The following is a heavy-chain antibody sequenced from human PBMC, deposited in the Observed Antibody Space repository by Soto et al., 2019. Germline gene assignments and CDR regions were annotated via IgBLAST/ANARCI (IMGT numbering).Heavy chain of an antibody. V-gene: IGHV1-69*12. D-gene: IGHD3-3*01. J-gene: IGHJ5*02. CDR2: IIPIFGTA. CDR3: ARGFGFWSGLNWFDP. CDR1: GGTFSSDA. Sequence: QVQLVQSGAKVKKPGSSVKVSCKASGGTFSSDAISWVRQAPGQRLEWMGGIIPIFGTANYAQKFQGRVTITADESTSTAYMELISLRSEDTAVYYCARGFGFWSGLNWFDPWGQGTLVTVSS.